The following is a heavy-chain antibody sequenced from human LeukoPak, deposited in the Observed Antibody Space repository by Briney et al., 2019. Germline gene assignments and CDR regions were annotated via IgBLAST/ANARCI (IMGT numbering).Heavy chain of an antibody. CDR1: GFTFSNYG. V-gene: IGHV3-30*18. Sequence: GTSLRLSCATSGFTFSNYGMHWFRQAPGKGLEWVASMSYDGSNKYYADSVKGRLAISRDNSKNTLYLQMDSLRTEETAMYYCGKGSGGSHNWFDPWGQGTLVTVSS. J-gene: IGHJ5*02. D-gene: IGHD3-10*01. CDR2: MSYDGSNK. CDR3: GKGSGGSHNWFDP.